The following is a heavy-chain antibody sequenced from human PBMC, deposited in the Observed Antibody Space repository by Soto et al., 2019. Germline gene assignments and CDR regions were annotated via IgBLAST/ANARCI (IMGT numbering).Heavy chain of an antibody. CDR1: GFTFSSYA. CDR2: ISYDGSNK. D-gene: IGHD3-10*01. V-gene: IGHV3-30-3*01. CDR3: ARAEMVRGVNLGMDV. Sequence: QVQLVESGGGVVQPGRSLRLSCAASGFTFSSYAMHWVRQAPGKGLEWVAVISYDGSNKYYADSVKGRFTISRDNSKNTLYLQMNSLRAEDTAVYYCARAEMVRGVNLGMDVWGQGTTVTVSS. J-gene: IGHJ6*02.